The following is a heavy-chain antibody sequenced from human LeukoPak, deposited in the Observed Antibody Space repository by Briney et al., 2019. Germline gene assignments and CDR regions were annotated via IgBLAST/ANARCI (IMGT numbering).Heavy chain of an antibody. CDR1: VGSSSSYY. CDR3: ARQGSWGNSRLSYFDL. Sequence: PQTLSLTCTVSVGSSSSYYWSSIGQPPAKGLEWIGYIYTSGSTNYNPSLKSRVTISVDTSKNQFSLKLSSVTAADTAVYYCARQGSWGNSRLSYFDLWGRGTLVTVSS. CDR2: IYTSGST. D-gene: IGHD3-10*01. J-gene: IGHJ2*01. V-gene: IGHV4-4*09.